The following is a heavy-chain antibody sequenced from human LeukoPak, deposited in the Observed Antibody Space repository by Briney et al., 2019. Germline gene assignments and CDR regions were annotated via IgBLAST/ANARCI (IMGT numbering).Heavy chain of an antibody. CDR3: ARGRNRYYYDY. V-gene: IGHV3-53*01. D-gene: IGHD1-14*01. J-gene: IGHJ4*02. CDR1: GFTFSTYC. Sequence: GGSLRPSCGASGFTFSTYCMSWVRQAPGKGLEWVSVIYSGGSTYYADSVKGRFTISRDNSKNTLYLQMNSLRAEDTAVYYCARGRNRYYYDYWGQGTLVTVSS. CDR2: IYSGGST.